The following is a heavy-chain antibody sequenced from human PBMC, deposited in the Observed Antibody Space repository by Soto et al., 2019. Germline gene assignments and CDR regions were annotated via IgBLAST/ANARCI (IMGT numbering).Heavy chain of an antibody. CDR1: GFAFNSYG. CDR3: VRDGAGKFDY. V-gene: IGHV3-33*01. CDR2: IWYDGSNK. D-gene: IGHD3-10*01. J-gene: IGHJ4*02. Sequence: QVQLVASGGGVVQPGRSLRLSCAASGFAFNSYGMHWVRQAPGKGLEWVAVIWYDGSNKKYADSVKGRFTISRDNSKNTLYLQMNSLRVEDTAVYYCVRDGAGKFDYWGQGTLVTVSS.